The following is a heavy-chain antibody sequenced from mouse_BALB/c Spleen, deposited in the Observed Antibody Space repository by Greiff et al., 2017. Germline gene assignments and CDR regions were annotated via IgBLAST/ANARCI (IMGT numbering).Heavy chain of an antibody. V-gene: IGHV1-5*01. D-gene: IGHD1-1*01. CDR2: IYPGNSDT. Sequence: VQLQQSGTVLARPGASVKMSCKASGYSFTSYWMHWVKQRPGQGLEWIGAIYPGNSDTSYNQKFKGKAKLTAVTSASTAYMELSSLTNEDSAVYYFTRPYYYGSSPAFDVWGAGTTVTVSS. CDR1: GYSFTSYW. J-gene: IGHJ1*01. CDR3: TRPYYYGSSPAFDV.